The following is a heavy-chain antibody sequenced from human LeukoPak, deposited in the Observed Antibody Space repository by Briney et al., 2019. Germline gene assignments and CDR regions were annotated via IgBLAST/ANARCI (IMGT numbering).Heavy chain of an antibody. CDR2: INHSGST. CDR1: GGSFSGYY. V-gene: IGHV4-34*01. D-gene: IGHD3-22*01. J-gene: IGHJ4*02. CDR3: ARGIRYSSGYFDY. Sequence: PSETLSLTCAVYGGSFSGYYWSWIRQPPGKGLGWIGEINHSGSTNYNPSLKSRVTISVDTSKNQFSLKLSSVTAADTAVYYCARGIRYSSGYFDYWGQGTLVTVSS.